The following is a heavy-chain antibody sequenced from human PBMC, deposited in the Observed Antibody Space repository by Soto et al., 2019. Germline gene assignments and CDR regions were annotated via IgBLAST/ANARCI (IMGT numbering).Heavy chain of an antibody. CDR3: ARISGAVAGPILYFDY. J-gene: IGHJ4*02. CDR2: IYYSGST. V-gene: IGHV4-31*03. Sequence: SETLSLTCTVSGGSISSGGYYWSWIRQHPGKGLEWIGYIYYSGSTYYNPSLKSRVTISVDTSKNQFSLKLSSVTAADTAVYYCARISGAVAGPILYFDYWGQGTLVTVSS. D-gene: IGHD6-19*01. CDR1: GGSISSGGYY.